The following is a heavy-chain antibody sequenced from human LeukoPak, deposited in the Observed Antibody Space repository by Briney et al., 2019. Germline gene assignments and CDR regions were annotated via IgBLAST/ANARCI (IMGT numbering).Heavy chain of an antibody. CDR1: GGSISGYF. CDR2: IYSSGSN. V-gene: IGHV4-4*07. D-gene: IGHD5-12*01. Sequence: SETLSLTCTVSGGSISGYFWSWIRQPAGKGLEWIGRIYSSGSNNYNPSLKSRGTMSLDTSKNHFSLNRTSVTDADTAVYYCARDPTSGRETNSGRPLDYWGQGTLV. J-gene: IGHJ4*02. CDR3: ARDPTSGRETNSGRPLDY.